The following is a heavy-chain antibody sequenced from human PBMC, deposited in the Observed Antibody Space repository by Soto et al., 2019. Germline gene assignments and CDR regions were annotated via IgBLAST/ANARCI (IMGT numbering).Heavy chain of an antibody. Sequence: ASVKVSCKASGYTFTSYGISWVRQAPGQGLEWMGWISAYNGNTNYAQKLQGRVTMTTDTSTSTAYMELRSLRSDDTAVYYCARDWAVADYYYYYGMDVWGQGTTVTVSS. CDR3: ARDWAVADYYYYYGMDV. D-gene: IGHD6-19*01. CDR2: ISAYNGNT. CDR1: GYTFTSYG. V-gene: IGHV1-18*04. J-gene: IGHJ6*02.